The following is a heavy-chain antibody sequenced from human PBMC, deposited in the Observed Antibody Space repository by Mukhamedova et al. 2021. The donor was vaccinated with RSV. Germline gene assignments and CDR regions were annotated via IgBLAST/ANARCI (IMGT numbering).Heavy chain of an antibody. CDR2: MNPNCGNT. V-gene: IGHV1-8*01. J-gene: IGHJ6*02. Sequence: EYMGWMNPNCGNTGYAQKFQGRVTMTRNTSISTAYMELSSLRSEDTAVYYCARVIGGSGSPHHYYYYYGMDVWGQGTTVTVSS. CDR3: ARVIGGSGSPHHYYYYYGMDV. D-gene: IGHD3-10*01.